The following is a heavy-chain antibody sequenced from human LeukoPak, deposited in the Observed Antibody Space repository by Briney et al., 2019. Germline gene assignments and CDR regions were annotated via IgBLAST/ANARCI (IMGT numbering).Heavy chain of an antibody. Sequence: SETLSLTCTVSGGSISSYCWGWIRQPPGKGLEWIGSIYYSGSTYYNPSLKSRVTISVDTSKNQFSLKLSSVTAADTAVYYCARGETMVRGVDFDYWGQGTLVTVSS. D-gene: IGHD3-10*01. CDR2: IYYSGST. CDR3: ARGETMVRGVDFDY. J-gene: IGHJ4*02. CDR1: GGSISSYC. V-gene: IGHV4-39*07.